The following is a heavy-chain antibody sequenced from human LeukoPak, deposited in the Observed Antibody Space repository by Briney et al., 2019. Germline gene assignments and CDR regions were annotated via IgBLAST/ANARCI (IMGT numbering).Heavy chain of an antibody. CDR1: GFTFSSYS. D-gene: IGHD3-16*02. CDR2: ISSSSSYI. J-gene: IGHJ4*02. CDR3: ARVLFGGVIANFDY. V-gene: IGHV3-21*01. Sequence: GGSLRHSCAASGFTFSSYSMNWVRQAPGKGLEWVSSISSSSSYIYYADSVKGRFTISRDNAKNSLYLQMNSLRAEDTAVYYCARVLFGGVIANFDYWGQGTLVTVSS.